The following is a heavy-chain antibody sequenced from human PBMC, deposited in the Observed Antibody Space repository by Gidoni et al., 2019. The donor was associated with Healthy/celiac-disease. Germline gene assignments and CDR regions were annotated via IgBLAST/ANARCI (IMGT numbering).Heavy chain of an antibody. D-gene: IGHD4-17*01. Sequence: QVQLQESGPGLVKPSQTLSLTCTVSGGSISSGDYYWSWIRQPPGKGLEWIGYIYYSGSTYYNPSLKSRVTISVDTSKNQFSLKLSSVTAADTAVYYCAREDPSPSTVTTFAVDQMEGMRAFDIWGQGTMVTVSS. V-gene: IGHV4-30-4*01. CDR3: AREDPSPSTVTTFAVDQMEGMRAFDI. CDR2: IYYSGST. CDR1: GGSISSGDYY. J-gene: IGHJ3*02.